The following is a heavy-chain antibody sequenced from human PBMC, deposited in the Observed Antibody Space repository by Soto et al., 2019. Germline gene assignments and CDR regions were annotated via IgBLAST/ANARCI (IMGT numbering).Heavy chain of an antibody. CDR1: GFTVSSNY. D-gene: IGHD6-19*01. CDR3: ARGRGGLSVAGPYYFDY. J-gene: IGHJ4*02. CDR2: IYSGGST. V-gene: IGHV3-66*01. Sequence: GGSLRLSCAASGFTVSSNYMSWVRQAPGKGLEWVSVIYSGGSTYYADSVKGRFTISRDNSKNTLYLQMNSLRAEDTAVYYCARGRGGLSVAGPYYFDYWGQGTLVTVSS.